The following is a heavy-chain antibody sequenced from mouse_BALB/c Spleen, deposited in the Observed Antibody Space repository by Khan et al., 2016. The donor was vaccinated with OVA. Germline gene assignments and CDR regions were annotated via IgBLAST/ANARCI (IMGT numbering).Heavy chain of an antibody. CDR3: ARLEDI. CDR2: IWAGGRT. Sequence: VQLVESGPGLVAPSQSLSITCTVSGFSLTSYGVNWVRQPPGKGLEWMGVIWAGGRTNSNSAVMFRLSISNDNSQSQVFLKMNSLQTDDTAIYYCARLEDIWGQGTTVTVSS. J-gene: IGHJ2*01. V-gene: IGHV2-9*02. CDR1: GFSLTSYG. D-gene: IGHD1-3*01.